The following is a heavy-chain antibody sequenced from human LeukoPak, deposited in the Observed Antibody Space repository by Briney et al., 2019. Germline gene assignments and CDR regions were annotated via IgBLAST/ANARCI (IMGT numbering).Heavy chain of an antibody. V-gene: IGHV1-8*03. CDR3: ARSTTVTTRWFDP. CDR1: GYTFTSYD. D-gene: IGHD4-17*01. Sequence: GASVKVSCKASGYTFTSYDINWVRQATGQGLEWMGWMNPNSGNTGYAQKFQGRVTITRNTSISTAYMELSSLRSEDTAVYYCARSTTVTTRWFDPWGQGTLVTVSS. J-gene: IGHJ5*02. CDR2: MNPNSGNT.